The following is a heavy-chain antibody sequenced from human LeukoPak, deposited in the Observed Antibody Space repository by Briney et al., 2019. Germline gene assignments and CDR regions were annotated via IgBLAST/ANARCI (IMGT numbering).Heavy chain of an antibody. V-gene: IGHV3-21*01. Sequence: GGSLRLSCAASGFTFSSYSMNWVRQAPGKGLEWVSSISSSSSYIYYADSVKGRFTISRDNAKNSLYLQMNSLRAEDTAVYYCARDSGGYDPVDYWGQGTLVTVSS. J-gene: IGHJ4*02. CDR3: ARDSGGYDPVDY. D-gene: IGHD5-12*01. CDR1: GFTFSSYS. CDR2: ISSSSSYI.